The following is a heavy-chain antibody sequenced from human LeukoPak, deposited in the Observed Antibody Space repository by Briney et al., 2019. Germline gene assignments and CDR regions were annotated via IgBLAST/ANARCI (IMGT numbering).Heavy chain of an antibody. Sequence: ASVKVSCKASGYTFTSYGISWVRQAPGQGLEWMGWISAYNGNTSYAQKLQGRVTMTTDTSTSTAYMDLRSLRSDDTAVYYCARDGNYSDYTDAFDIWGQGTMVTVSS. J-gene: IGHJ3*02. V-gene: IGHV1-18*04. D-gene: IGHD4-11*01. CDR2: ISAYNGNT. CDR1: GYTFTSYG. CDR3: ARDGNYSDYTDAFDI.